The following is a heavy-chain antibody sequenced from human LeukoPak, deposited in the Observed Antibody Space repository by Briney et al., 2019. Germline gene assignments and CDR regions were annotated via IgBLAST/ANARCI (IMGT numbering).Heavy chain of an antibody. D-gene: IGHD3-16*01. CDR2: INHSGST. Sequence: PSETLSLTCAVYGGSFSGYYWSWIRQPPGKGLEWIGEINHSGSTNYNPSLKSRVTISVDTSKNQFSLKLSSVTAADTAVYYCARGPNVYYDYVWGSPSSYFDYWGQGTLVTVSS. CDR1: GGSFSGYY. J-gene: IGHJ4*02. CDR3: ARGPNVYYDYVWGSPSSYFDY. V-gene: IGHV4-34*01.